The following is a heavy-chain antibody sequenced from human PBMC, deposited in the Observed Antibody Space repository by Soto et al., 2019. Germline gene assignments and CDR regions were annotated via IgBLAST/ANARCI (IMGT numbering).Heavy chain of an antibody. V-gene: IGHV1-18*01. Sequence: QVQVLQSGPEVKRPGASVTVSCKTSGYTFSTSGISWVRQAPGQGLEWVGWIRPDNGNRKSAQRLQGRVTLTTDTSASTAYMEXXXXXXXXTAMYYCARDTESNRYNDWGQGTLVTVSS. CDR1: GYTFSTSG. CDR2: IRPDNGNR. D-gene: IGHD1-20*01. CDR3: ARDTESNRYND. J-gene: IGHJ1*01.